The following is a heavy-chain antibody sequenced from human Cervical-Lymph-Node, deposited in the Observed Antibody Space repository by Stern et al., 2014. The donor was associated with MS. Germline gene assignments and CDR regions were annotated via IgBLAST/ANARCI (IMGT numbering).Heavy chain of an antibody. CDR2: INPSGYT. CDR3: ARDRSFGSGSYNGMDV. V-gene: IGHV4-4*02. CDR1: GGSVSSSYW. J-gene: IGHJ6*02. Sequence: QVQLQESGPGLVEPSGTLSLTCAVSGGSVSSSYWWSWVRQTPGKGLEWIGEINPSGYTNYSPSLKSRVSISVDKSKNQFSLKLRSVTAVDTALYYCARDRSFGSGSYNGMDVWGQGTKVTVSS. D-gene: IGHD3-10*01.